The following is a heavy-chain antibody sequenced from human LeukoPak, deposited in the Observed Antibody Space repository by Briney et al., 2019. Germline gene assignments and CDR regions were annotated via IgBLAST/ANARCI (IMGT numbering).Heavy chain of an antibody. CDR2: INHSGST. D-gene: IGHD4/OR15-4a*01. V-gene: IGHV4-30-2*01. CDR3: ARGANFYYYGMDV. J-gene: IGHJ6*02. CDR1: GGSISSGGYY. Sequence: SQTLSLTCTVSGGSISSGGYYWSWIRQPPGKGLEWIGEINHSGSTNYNPSLKSRVTTSVDTPKNQFSLKLSSVTAADTAVYYCARGANFYYYGMDVWGRGTTVTVSS.